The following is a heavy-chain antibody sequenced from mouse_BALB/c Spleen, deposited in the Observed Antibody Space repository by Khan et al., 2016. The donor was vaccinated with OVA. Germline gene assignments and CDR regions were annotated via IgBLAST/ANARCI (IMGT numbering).Heavy chain of an antibody. CDR2: INTYTGAP. Sequence: QIQLVQSGPELKKPGETVKISCKASGYTFTNYGMNWVKQSPGKDLKWMGWINTYTGAPKYDDDFKGRFAFSLATSASTAYLTINNLTNEDTATYCGARPPYLSYTLDYWGQGTAVTVSS. V-gene: IGHV9-3-1*01. D-gene: IGHD2-10*01. CDR1: GYTFTNYG. J-gene: IGHJ4*01. CDR3: ARPPYLSYTLDY.